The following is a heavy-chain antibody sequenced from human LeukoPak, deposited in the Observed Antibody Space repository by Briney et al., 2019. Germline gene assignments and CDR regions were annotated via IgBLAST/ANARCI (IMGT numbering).Heavy chain of an antibody. D-gene: IGHD4-17*01. CDR3: PRRGDYDFDY. CDR2: IRTNSHHYAK. V-gene: IGHV3-73*01. CDR1: GFIFSDST. Sequence: PGGSLRVSCAAPGFIFSDSTIHWVRQASRKGLEWLGRIRTNSHHYAKAYAASLKGRFTIFKDDSHNMAYLQLNSLKTEDTALYYCPRRGDYDFDYWGQGTLVTVSS. J-gene: IGHJ4*02.